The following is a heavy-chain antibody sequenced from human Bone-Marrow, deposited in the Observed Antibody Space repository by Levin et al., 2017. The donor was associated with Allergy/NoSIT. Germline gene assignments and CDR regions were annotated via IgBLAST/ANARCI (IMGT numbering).Heavy chain of an antibody. CDR1: GYSVRSGNNY. J-gene: IGHJ4*02. Sequence: SETLSLICSVSGYSVRSGNNYWSWIRQSPGRGLQYIGYIHYSGSTIYHPSFKGRVIISLDMSKNQLSLRLTSVTAADTAVYYCARGISTGADDYFDNWGQGKLVNVSS. D-gene: IGHD3-3*01. V-gene: IGHV4-61*01. CDR3: ARGISTGADDYFDN. CDR2: IHYSGST.